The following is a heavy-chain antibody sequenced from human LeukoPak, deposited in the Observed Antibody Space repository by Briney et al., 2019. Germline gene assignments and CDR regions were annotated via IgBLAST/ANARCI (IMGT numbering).Heavy chain of an antibody. Sequence: ASVTVSCKASGYTFTGYYMHWVRQAPGQGLEWMGWINPNSGGTNYAQKFQGWVTMTRDTSISTAYMELSRLRSDDTAVYYCARELGYCSSTSCSRAGFDPWGQGTLVTVSS. V-gene: IGHV1-2*04. CDR1: GYTFTGYY. D-gene: IGHD2-2*01. CDR2: INPNSGGT. CDR3: ARELGYCSSTSCSRAGFDP. J-gene: IGHJ5*02.